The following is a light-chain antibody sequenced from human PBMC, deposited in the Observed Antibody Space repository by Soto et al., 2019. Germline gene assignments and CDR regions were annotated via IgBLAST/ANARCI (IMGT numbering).Light chain of an antibody. CDR1: QGISSA. Sequence: AIQLTQSPSSLSASVGDRVTITCRASQGISSAIAWYQQKPGKAPNLLIYDASTLESGVPSRFSGSGSGTDFTLTTASLQPEDFATYSCQPFNSYPTFGRGTKVDLK. CDR2: DAS. CDR3: QPFNSYPT. V-gene: IGKV1-13*02. J-gene: IGKJ3*01.